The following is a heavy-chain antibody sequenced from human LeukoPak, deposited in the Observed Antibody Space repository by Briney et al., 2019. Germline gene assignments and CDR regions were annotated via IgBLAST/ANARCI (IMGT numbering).Heavy chain of an antibody. V-gene: IGHV3-15*01. CDR2: IKSKTDGGTT. CDR3: TTVRVRSYDFWSGYPDY. D-gene: IGHD3-3*01. CDR1: GFTFSNAW. J-gene: IGHJ4*02. Sequence: GGSLRLSCAASGFTFSNAWMSWVRQAPGKGLEWVGRIKSKTDGGTTDYTAPVKGRFTISRDDSKNTLYPQMNSLKTEDTAVYYCTTVRVRSYDFWSGYPDYWGQGTLVTVSS.